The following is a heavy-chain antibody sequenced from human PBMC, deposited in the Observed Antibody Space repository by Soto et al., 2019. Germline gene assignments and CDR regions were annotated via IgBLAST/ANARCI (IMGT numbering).Heavy chain of an antibody. CDR3: ARGRDGSFFDY. Sequence: QVQLQESGPGLMKPSQTLSLTCSVSGVSNISGGYYWSWIRQHPGKGLEWIGYIYFSGSAFYNPSLKSRITMSVDTSKKQFSLKLRSVTAADTAVYYCARGRDGSFFDYWGQGSRVIVSS. J-gene: IGHJ4*02. CDR2: IYFSGSA. V-gene: IGHV4-31*03. D-gene: IGHD5-12*01. CDR1: GVSNISGGYY.